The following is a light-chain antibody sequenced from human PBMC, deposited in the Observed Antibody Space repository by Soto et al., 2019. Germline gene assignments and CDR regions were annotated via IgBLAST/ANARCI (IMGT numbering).Light chain of an antibody. V-gene: IGLV4-69*01. CDR1: SGHSNYA. CDR3: QTWGTGMV. CDR2: LNSDGSH. J-gene: IGLJ3*02. Sequence: QLVLTQSPSASASLGASVKLTCTLSSGHSNYAIAWYQQQPEKGPRYLMKLNSDGSHSKGDGIPDRFSGSSSGAERYLTISSLQSEDEADYYCQTWGTGMVFGGGTKLTVL.